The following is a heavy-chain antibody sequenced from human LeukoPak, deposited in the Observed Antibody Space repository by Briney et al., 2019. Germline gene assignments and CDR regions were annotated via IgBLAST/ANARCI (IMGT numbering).Heavy chain of an antibody. V-gene: IGHV1-69*06. J-gene: IGHJ4*02. CDR1: GGTFSSYA. Sequence: ASVTVSCKASGGTFSSYAISWVRQAPGQGLEWMGRIIPIFGTANYAQKFQGRVTITADKSTSTAYMELSSLRSEDTAVYYCAREVSPYDYGGPYFDYWGQGTLVTVSS. CDR2: IIPIFGTA. CDR3: AREVSPYDYGGPYFDY. D-gene: IGHD4-23*01.